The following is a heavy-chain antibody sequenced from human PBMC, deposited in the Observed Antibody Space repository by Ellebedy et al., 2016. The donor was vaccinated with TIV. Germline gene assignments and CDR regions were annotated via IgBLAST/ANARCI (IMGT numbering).Heavy chain of an antibody. Sequence: PGGSLRLSCAASGFTFSSYSMNWVRQAPGKGLEWVSSISSSSSYIYYADSVKGRFTISRDNAKNSLYLQMNSLRTEDTALYYCAKGGRWDRYNLVDYWGQGTLVTVSS. V-gene: IGHV3-21*04. D-gene: IGHD5-24*01. CDR1: GFTFSSYS. CDR3: AKGGRWDRYNLVDY. J-gene: IGHJ4*02. CDR2: ISSSSSYI.